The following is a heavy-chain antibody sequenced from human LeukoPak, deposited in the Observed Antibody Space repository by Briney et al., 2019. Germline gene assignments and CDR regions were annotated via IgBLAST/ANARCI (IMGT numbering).Heavy chain of an antibody. V-gene: IGHV1-8*01. D-gene: IGHD4-23*01. CDR1: GYTFTSYD. J-gene: IGHJ5*02. CDR3: AALGNYGGNSDWFDP. CDR2: MNPNSGNT. Sequence: GASVKVSCKASGYTFTSYDINWVRQATGQGLEWMGWMNPNSGNTGYAQKFQGRVTMTRNTSISTAYMELGSLRSEDTAVYYCAALGNYGGNSDWFDPWGQGTLVTVSS.